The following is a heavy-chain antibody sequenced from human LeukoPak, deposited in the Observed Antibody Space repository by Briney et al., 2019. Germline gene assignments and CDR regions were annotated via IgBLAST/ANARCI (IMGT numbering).Heavy chain of an antibody. CDR1: GFTFSSYG. Sequence: GSLRLSCAASGFTFSSYGMNWVRQAPGKGLEWIGYIYYSGNTIYNPSLKSRVTISLDTSKNQFSLKLSSATAADTAVYYCARAWEVVRSWYDYWGQGTLVTVSS. CDR3: ARAWEVVRSWYDY. V-gene: IGHV4-59*08. D-gene: IGHD6-13*01. CDR2: IYYSGNT. J-gene: IGHJ4*02.